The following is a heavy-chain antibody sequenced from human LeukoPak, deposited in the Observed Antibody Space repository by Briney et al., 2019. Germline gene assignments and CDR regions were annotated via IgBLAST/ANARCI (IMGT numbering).Heavy chain of an antibody. CDR3: ARFRYSGSYLRDY. D-gene: IGHD1-26*01. J-gene: IGHJ4*02. CDR1: GDSISSTIYY. V-gene: IGHV4-61*02. Sequence: PSETLSLTCTVSGDSISSTIYYWSWIRQPAGKGLEWIGRMSTSGSTSYNPSLKSRVTISVDTSKNQFSLNLNSVTAADTAVYYCARFRYSGSYLRDYWGQGTLVTVSS. CDR2: MSTSGST.